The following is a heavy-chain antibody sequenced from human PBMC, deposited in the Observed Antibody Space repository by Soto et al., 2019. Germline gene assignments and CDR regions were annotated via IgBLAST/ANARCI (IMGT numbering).Heavy chain of an antibody. CDR3: SSEVQPVFRREYDY. CDR1: GFTFISHT. J-gene: IGHJ4*02. Sequence: EVQLVESGGGLVKPGGSLRLSCAVSGFTFISHTLNWVRQAPGKGLEWVSSTSGSGSPYYADSVKGRFTISRDNAQNSLYRQMSRLRAEDTAVYYCSSEVQPVFRREYDYWGQGTLVTVSS. V-gene: IGHV3-21*04. CDR2: TSGSGSP.